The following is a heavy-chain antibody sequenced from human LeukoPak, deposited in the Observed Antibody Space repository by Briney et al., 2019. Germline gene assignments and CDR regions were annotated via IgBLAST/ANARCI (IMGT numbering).Heavy chain of an antibody. V-gene: IGHV3-23*01. CDR2: ISGSGGST. D-gene: IGHD1-26*01. CDR1: GFTFSSYA. J-gene: IGHJ6*03. CDR3: AKEPQGIVGAPNYMDV. Sequence: GGSLRLSCAASGFTFSSYAMSWVRQAPGKGLEWVSAISGSGGSTYYADSVKGRFTISRDNSKNTLYLQMNSLRAEDTAVYYCAKEPQGIVGAPNYMDVWGKGTTVTVSS.